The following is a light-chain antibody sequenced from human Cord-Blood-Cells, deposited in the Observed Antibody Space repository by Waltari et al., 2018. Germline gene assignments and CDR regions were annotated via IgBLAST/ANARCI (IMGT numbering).Light chain of an antibody. V-gene: IGKV4-1*01. Sequence: DIVMTQSPDSLAVSLGERATINCKSSQSVLDSYNNKTDLAVYQQKPGQPPKRLIYWASTRESGVPDRFSGSGSGTDFTLTISSLQAEDVAVYYCQQYYSTPITFGQGTRLEIK. CDR2: WAS. CDR3: QQYYSTPIT. J-gene: IGKJ5*01. CDR1: QSVLDSYNNKTD.